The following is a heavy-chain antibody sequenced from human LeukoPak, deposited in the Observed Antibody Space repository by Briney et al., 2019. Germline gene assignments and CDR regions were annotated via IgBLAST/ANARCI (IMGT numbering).Heavy chain of an antibody. J-gene: IGHJ1*01. D-gene: IGHD3-22*01. CDR3: ARDFHDSSGPPRNFQH. CDR2: IIPIFGTA. CDR1: GGTFSSYA. V-gene: IGHV1-69*13. Sequence: SVKVSCKASGGTFSSYAISWVRQAPGQGLEWMGGIIPIFGTANYAQKFQGRVTITADESTSTAYMELSSLRSEDTAVYYCARDFHDSSGPPRNFQHWGQGTLVTVSS.